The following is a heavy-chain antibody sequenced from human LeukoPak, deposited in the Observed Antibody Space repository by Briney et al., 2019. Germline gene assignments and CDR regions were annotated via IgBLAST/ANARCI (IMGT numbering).Heavy chain of an antibody. CDR1: GGSISSYY. CDR3: ARAARGWLPHNAFDI. Sequence: SETLSLTCTVPGGSISSYYWSWIRQPPGKGLEWIGYIYYSGSTNYNPSLKSRVTISVDTSKNQFSLKLSSVTAADTAVYYCARAARGWLPHNAFDIWGQGTMVTVSS. V-gene: IGHV4-59*01. J-gene: IGHJ3*02. CDR2: IYYSGST. D-gene: IGHD5-24*01.